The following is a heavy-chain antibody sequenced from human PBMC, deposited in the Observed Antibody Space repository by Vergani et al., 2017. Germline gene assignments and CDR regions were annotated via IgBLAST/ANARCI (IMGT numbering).Heavy chain of an antibody. CDR2: TRNKANSYTT. D-gene: IGHD2-2*01. V-gene: IGHV3-72*01. Sequence: EVQLVESGGGLVQPGGSLRLSCAASGFTFSDHYMDWVRQAPGKGLEWVGRTRNKANSYTTEYAASVKDRFTISRDDSKNSLYLQMNSLKIEDTAVYYCARLGYCSSTTCRQAFDIWGQGTMVTVSS. CDR3: ARLGYCSSTTCRQAFDI. J-gene: IGHJ3*02. CDR1: GFTFSDHY.